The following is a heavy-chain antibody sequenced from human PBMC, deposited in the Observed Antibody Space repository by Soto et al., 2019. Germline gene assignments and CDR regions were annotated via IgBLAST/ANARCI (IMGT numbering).Heavy chain of an antibody. V-gene: IGHV3-74*01. CDR3: ARSLPGTYGAFDL. CDR2: ISGDGSST. CDR1: GFTFRSYW. D-gene: IGHD1-7*01. J-gene: IGHJ3*01. Sequence: GGSLRLSCAASGFTFRSYWMHWVRQSPGKGLVWVSRISGDGSSTNYADSVKGRFTISRDNAKNTVYLQIDSLRAEDTAVYYCARSLPGTYGAFDLWGQGTMVTVSS.